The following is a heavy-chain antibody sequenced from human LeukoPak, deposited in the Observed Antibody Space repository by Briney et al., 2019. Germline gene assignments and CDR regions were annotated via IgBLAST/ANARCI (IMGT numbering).Heavy chain of an antibody. CDR2: ISSSSTI. J-gene: IGHJ5*02. V-gene: IGHV3-48*04. CDR1: GFTFSSYS. D-gene: IGHD3-22*01. CDR3: ARVVYYYDSSGYLGLGFGWFDP. Sequence: PGGSLRLSCAASGFTFSSYSMNWVRQAPGKGLEWVSYISSSSTIYYADSVKGRFTISRDNAKNSLYLQMNSLRAEDTAVYYCARVVYYYDSSGYLGLGFGWFDPWGQGTLVTVSS.